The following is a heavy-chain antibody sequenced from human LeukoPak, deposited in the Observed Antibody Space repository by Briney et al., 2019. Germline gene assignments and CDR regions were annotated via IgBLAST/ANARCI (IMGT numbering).Heavy chain of an antibody. CDR2: INHSGST. CDR1: GGSFSGYY. Sequence: SETLSLTCAVYGGSFSGYYWSWIRQPPGRGLEWIGEINHSGSTNYNPSLKSRVTISVDTSKNQFSLKLSSVTAADTAVYYCARLHPLRRGHYYYYMDVWGKGTTVTVSS. V-gene: IGHV4-34*01. CDR3: ARLHPLRRGHYYYYMDV. J-gene: IGHJ6*03. D-gene: IGHD4-17*01.